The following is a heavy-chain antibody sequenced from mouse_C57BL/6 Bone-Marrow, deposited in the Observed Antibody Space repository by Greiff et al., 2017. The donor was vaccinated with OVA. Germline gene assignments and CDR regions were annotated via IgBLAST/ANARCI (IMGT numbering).Heavy chain of an antibody. Sequence: EVQLVESGGDLVKPGGSLKLSCAASGFTFSSYGMSWVRQTPDKRLEWVATISSGGSYTYYPDSVKGRFTISRDNAKNTLYLQMSSLKSEDTAMYYCARHRRCFDYWGQGTTLTVSS. CDR3: ARHRRCFDY. J-gene: IGHJ2*01. V-gene: IGHV5-6*01. CDR1: GFTFSSYG. CDR2: ISSGGSYT.